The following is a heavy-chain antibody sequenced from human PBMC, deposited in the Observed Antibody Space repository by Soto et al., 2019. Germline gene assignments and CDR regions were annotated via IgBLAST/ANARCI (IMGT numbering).Heavy chain of an antibody. J-gene: IGHJ5*02. D-gene: IGHD3-16*01. CDR3: AGDGVRNGAYNGWLDP. Sequence: EVQLVESGGGLVQPGGSLRLSCAASGFSFSSYWMTWVHQAPGKGLEWVANIKQDAREKYYVSCVKGRFTISRDNGKNLLYLQMDSLTADDTAVYYCAGDGVRNGAYNGWLDPWGQGTLVTVSS. CDR1: GFSFSSYW. CDR2: IKQDAREK. V-gene: IGHV3-7*03.